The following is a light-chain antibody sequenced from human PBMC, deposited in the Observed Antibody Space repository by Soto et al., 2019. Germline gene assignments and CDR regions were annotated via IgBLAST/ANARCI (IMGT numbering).Light chain of an antibody. CDR3: CSYAGSSTSRV. J-gene: IGLJ2*01. Sequence: QSALTQPASVSGSPGQSITISCTGSTSDVGSYNFVSWYQQHPGKAPKVMIYEVDKRPSGVSNRLSGSKSGNTASLTISGLQAEDEADYYCCSYAGSSTSRVFGGGTKVTVL. CDR2: EVD. V-gene: IGLV2-23*02. CDR1: TSDVGSYNF.